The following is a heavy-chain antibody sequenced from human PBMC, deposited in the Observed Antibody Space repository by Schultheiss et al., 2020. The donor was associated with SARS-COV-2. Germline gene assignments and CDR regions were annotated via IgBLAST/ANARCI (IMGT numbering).Heavy chain of an antibody. CDR1: GFTVSSNY. D-gene: IGHD6-13*01. V-gene: IGHV3-53*01. CDR3: AREAVDSNPHHDAFDI. Sequence: GGSLRLSCAASGFTVSSNYMSWVRQAPGKGLECVSVIYSGGSTYYADSLKGRFTISRDNAKNSLYLQMNSLRDEDTAVYYCAREAVDSNPHHDAFDIWGQGTMVTVSS. J-gene: IGHJ3*02. CDR2: IYSGGST.